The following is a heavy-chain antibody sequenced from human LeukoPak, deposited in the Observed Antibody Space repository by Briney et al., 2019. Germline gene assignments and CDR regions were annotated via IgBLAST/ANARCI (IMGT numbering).Heavy chain of an antibody. CDR2: MNPNSGNT. D-gene: IGHD2-2*01. V-gene: IGHV1-8*01. CDR1: GYTFTSYD. J-gene: IGHJ5*02. CDR3: ARGGVGCSSTGCYQWFDP. Sequence: GASVKVSCKASGYTFTSYDINWVRQATGQGLEWMGWMNPNSGNTGYAQKFQGRVTMTRNTSISTAYMELSSLRSEDTAVYYCARGGVGCSSTGCYQWFDPWGQGTLVTVSS.